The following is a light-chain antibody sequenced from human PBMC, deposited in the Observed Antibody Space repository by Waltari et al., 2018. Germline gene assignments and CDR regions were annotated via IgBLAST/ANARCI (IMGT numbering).Light chain of an antibody. CDR1: QSVRSDL. CDR2: ATS. V-gene: IGKV3-20*01. Sequence: EVVLTQSPGTRSLSPGERATLPCRASQSVRSDLLAWYQQKPGRAPRLLIYATSSRATGIPDRFSGSGFGTDFTLTISRLEAEDFAVYYCQQYGGSPEGFTFGPGTTVDFK. J-gene: IGKJ3*01. CDR3: QQYGGSPEGFT.